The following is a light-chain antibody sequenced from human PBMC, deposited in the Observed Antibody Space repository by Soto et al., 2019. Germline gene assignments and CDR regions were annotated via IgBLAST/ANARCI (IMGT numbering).Light chain of an antibody. Sequence: EIVVTQSPATLSVSPGERATLHCRASQSVSSNLGWYQHKPGQAPRLLIYGASTRATGIPARFSGSGSGTDFTLTISGLQSEDFAVYYCQQYNDWPPGYTFGQGTKVDIK. V-gene: IGKV3-15*01. CDR1: QSVSSN. CDR3: QQYNDWPPGYT. J-gene: IGKJ2*01. CDR2: GAS.